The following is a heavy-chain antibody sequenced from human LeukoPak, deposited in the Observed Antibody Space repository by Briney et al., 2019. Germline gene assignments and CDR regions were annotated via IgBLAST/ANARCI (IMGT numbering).Heavy chain of an antibody. CDR2: INGDNGNT. D-gene: IGHD3-10*01. J-gene: IGHJ4*02. CDR1: GYNFASYT. Sequence: ASVKVSCKTSGYNFASYTMHWLRQATGQSPEWMGSINGDNGNTKYSEKFQGRVTFTRDTSASSAYMELSRLRSEDTAVYYCARSSSGTYHYWGQGTLVTVSS. CDR3: ARSSSGTYHY. V-gene: IGHV1-3*01.